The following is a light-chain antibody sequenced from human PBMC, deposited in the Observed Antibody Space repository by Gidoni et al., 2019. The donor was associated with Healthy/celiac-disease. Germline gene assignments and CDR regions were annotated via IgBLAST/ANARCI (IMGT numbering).Light chain of an antibody. J-gene: IGKJ1*01. V-gene: IGKV1-5*03. CDR3: QQYNSYSPWT. CDR2: KES. CDR1: QSSSSW. Sequence: DIQMNQSPSTLSASVGERFTITCRASQSSSSWLDWYQQKPGKAPKLLIYKESSLESGVPSRFSGSGSGTEFTLTISSLQPDDFATYYCQQYNSYSPWTFGQGTKVEIK.